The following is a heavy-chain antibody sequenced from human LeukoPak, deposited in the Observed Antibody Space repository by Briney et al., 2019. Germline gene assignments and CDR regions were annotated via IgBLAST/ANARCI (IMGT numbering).Heavy chain of an antibody. CDR2: ISSSSSYI. V-gene: IGHV3-21*01. D-gene: IGHD3-16*01. J-gene: IGHJ4*02. CDR1: GFTFSSYS. CDR3: AREGGEGYFDY. Sequence: PGGSLRLSCAASGFTFSSYSMNWARQAPGKGLEWVSSISSSSSYIYYADSVKGRFTISRDNAKNSLYLQMNSLRAEDTAVYYCAREGGEGYFDYWGQGTLVTVSS.